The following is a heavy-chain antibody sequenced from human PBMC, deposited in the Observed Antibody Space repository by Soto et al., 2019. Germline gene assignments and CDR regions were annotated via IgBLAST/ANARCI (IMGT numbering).Heavy chain of an antibody. CDR2: IWYDGSNK. CDR1: GFTFSSYG. V-gene: IGHV3-33*01. D-gene: IGHD6-19*01. J-gene: IGHJ4*02. CDR3: ATHSHVGSGWQLTADY. Sequence: PGVSLRLSCAASGFTFSSYGMHWVRQAPGKGLEWVAVIWYDGSNKYYAESVKGRFTISRDNSKNTLYLQMNSLRAEDTAVYYCATHSHVGSGWQLTADYCGQGTLVTVSS.